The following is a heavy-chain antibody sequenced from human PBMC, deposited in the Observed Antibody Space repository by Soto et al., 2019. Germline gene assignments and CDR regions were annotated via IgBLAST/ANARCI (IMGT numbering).Heavy chain of an antibody. CDR3: ARDARRCSGGSCYGYYYGMDV. D-gene: IGHD2-15*01. CDR2: IYYSGST. V-gene: IGHV4-59*01. J-gene: IGHJ6*02. Sequence: PSETLSLTCTVSGGSIISYYWSWIRQPPGKGLEWIGYIYYSGSTNYNPSLKSRVTISVDTSKNQFSLKLSSVTAADTAVYYCARDARRCSGGSCYGYYYGMDVWGQGTTVTVSS. CDR1: GGSIISYY.